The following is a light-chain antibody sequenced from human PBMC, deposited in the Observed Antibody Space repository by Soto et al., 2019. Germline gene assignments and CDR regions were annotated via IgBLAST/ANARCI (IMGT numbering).Light chain of an antibody. CDR3: QQYGSSPRT. J-gene: IGKJ1*01. CDR1: QSVSKSS. V-gene: IGKV3-20*01. CDR2: DAS. Sequence: IVLTHSPGTLSLSPWDRATLSCRSSQSVSKSSLAWYQQKPGQAPRLLIYDASSRAATIPDRFSGSGSGTDFTLTISRLEPEDFAVYYCQQYGSSPRTFGQGTKVDIK.